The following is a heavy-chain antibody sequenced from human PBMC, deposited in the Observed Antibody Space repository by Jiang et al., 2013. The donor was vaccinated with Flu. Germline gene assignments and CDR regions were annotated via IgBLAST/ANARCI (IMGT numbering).Heavy chain of an antibody. CDR2: INAGNGNT. V-gene: IGHV1-3*01. Sequence: GQRLEWMGWINAGNGNTKYSQKFQGRVTITRDTSASTAYMELSSLRSEDTAVYYCARDTELEYYGMDVWGQGTTVTVSS. D-gene: IGHD3-3*01. CDR3: ARDTELEYYGMDV. J-gene: IGHJ6*02.